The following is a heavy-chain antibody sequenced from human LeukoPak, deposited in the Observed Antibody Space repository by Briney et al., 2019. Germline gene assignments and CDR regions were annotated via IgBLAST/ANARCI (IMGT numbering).Heavy chain of an antibody. D-gene: IGHD4-17*01. V-gene: IGHV3-7*01. Sequence: GGSLRLSCAASGFSFSSYWMTWVRQAPGKGLEWVANIKQDGSEKYYVDSVKGRFTISRDTAKNSLYLQMNSLRAEDTAVYYCARATTTVTTFDYWGQGTLVTVSS. CDR1: GFSFSSYW. CDR2: IKQDGSEK. CDR3: ARATTTVTTFDY. J-gene: IGHJ4*02.